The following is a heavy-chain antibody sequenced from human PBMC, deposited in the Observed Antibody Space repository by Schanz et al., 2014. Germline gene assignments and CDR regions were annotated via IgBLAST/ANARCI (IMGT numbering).Heavy chain of an antibody. V-gene: IGHV3-48*01. CDR1: GFTFSSYS. D-gene: IGHD5-12*01. CDR3: ARKVVATIGGYYDN. Sequence: EVQLVESGGGLVQPGGSLRLSCAASGFTFSSYSMNWVRQAPGKGLEWVSYISSASSTINYADSVKGRFTISRDNSKNTVHLQMSSLRVEDTAVYYCARKVVATIGGYYDNWGQGTLVTVSS. J-gene: IGHJ4*02. CDR2: ISSASSTI.